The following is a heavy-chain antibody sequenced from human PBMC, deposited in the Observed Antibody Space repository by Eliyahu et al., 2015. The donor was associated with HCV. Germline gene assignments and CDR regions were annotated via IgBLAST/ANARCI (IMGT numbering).Heavy chain of an antibody. V-gene: IGHV3-48*02. J-gene: IGHJ4*02. Sequence: EVQLVESGGGLVQPGGSLXLXCXASGFTFRTYTMAWVRQAPGKGLEXISXIXSGSTAIFYADSVKGRFTISRDNAKNSLYLQMNSLRDEDTAVYYCARDPQVFDYWGQGIPVTVSS. CDR2: IXSGSTAI. CDR3: ARDPQVFDY. CDR1: GFTFRTYT.